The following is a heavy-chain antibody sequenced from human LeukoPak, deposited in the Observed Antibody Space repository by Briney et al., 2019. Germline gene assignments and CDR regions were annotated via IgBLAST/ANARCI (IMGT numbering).Heavy chain of an antibody. V-gene: IGHV3-21*01. J-gene: IGHJ4*02. CDR2: ISSSSSYI. CDR3: ARDQWYSSSHTRNFDY. D-gene: IGHD6-6*01. CDR1: GFTFSSYS. Sequence: GGSPRLSCAASGFTFSSYSMNWVRQAPGKGLEWVSSISSSSSYIYYADSVKGRFTISRDNAKNSLYLQMNSLRAEDTAVYYCARDQWYSSSHTRNFDYWGQGTLVTVSS.